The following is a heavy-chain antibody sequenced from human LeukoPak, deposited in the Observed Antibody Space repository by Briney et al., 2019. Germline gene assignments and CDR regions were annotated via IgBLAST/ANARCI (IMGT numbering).Heavy chain of an antibody. CDR3: AAHYVAGRGWFDP. Sequence: SETLSLTCTDSGGSISSYYWSWIRQPPGKGLEWIGYIYYSGSTNYNPSLKSRVTISVDTSKNQFSLKLSSVTAADTAVYYCAAHYVAGRGWFDPWGQGTLVTVSS. J-gene: IGHJ5*02. CDR1: GGSISSYY. D-gene: IGHD6-19*01. V-gene: IGHV4-59*01. CDR2: IYYSGST.